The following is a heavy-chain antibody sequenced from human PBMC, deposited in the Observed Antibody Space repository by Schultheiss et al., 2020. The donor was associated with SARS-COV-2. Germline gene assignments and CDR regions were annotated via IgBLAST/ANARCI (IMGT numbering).Heavy chain of an antibody. Sequence: SETLSLTCTVSGGSISSYYWGWIRQPPGKGLEWIGSIYYSGSTYYNPSLKSRVTISVDTSKNQFSLKLSSVTAADTAVYYCARHAAPYYYYYYMDVWGKGTTVTVSS. CDR1: GGSISSYY. D-gene: IGHD6-25*01. CDR3: ARHAAPYYYYYYMDV. J-gene: IGHJ6*03. CDR2: IYYSGST. V-gene: IGHV4-39*01.